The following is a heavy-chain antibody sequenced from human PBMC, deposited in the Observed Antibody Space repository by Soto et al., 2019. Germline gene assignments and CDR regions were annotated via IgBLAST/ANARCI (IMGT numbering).Heavy chain of an antibody. J-gene: IGHJ4*02. Sequence: ASVKVSCKASGYSFTGYYIHWVRQAPGQGLEWMGWINPKRGGTNYAQKLQGRVTMTRDTSISTAYMQLSRLRSDDTAVYCCARLTVPLDIVVLPTASFDYWGQGTLVTVSS. D-gene: IGHD2-2*01. CDR2: INPKRGGT. V-gene: IGHV1-2*02. CDR1: GYSFTGYY. CDR3: ARLTVPLDIVVLPTASFDY.